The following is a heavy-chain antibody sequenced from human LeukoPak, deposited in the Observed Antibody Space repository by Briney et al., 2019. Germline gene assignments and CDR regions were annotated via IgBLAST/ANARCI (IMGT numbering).Heavy chain of an antibody. D-gene: IGHD3-22*01. J-gene: IGHJ4*02. V-gene: IGHV3-23*01. CDR2: ICGSGGIT. CDR1: GFTFSSYA. CDR3: AKRNGYDSSGYPFDY. Sequence: GGSLRLSCAASGFTFSSYAMSWVRQAPGKGLEWVSAICGSGGITFYAHSGKGRFTISRDNSKNTLYLRMNSLRAEDTDVYYCAKRNGYDSSGYPFDYWGQGTLVTVSS.